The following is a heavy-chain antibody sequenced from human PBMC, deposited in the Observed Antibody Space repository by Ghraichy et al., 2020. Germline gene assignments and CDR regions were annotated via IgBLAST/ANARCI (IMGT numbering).Heavy chain of an antibody. CDR3: ARDSGSGSQRPSYWYFDL. V-gene: IGHV1-69*04. CDR1: GGTFSSYT. J-gene: IGHJ2*01. Sequence: SVKVSCKASGGTFSSYTISWVRQAPGQGLEWMGRIIPILGIANYAQKFQGRVTITADKSTSTAYMELSSLRSEDTAVYYCARDSGSGSQRPSYWYFDLWGRGTLVTVSS. CDR2: IIPILGIA. D-gene: IGHD3-10*01.